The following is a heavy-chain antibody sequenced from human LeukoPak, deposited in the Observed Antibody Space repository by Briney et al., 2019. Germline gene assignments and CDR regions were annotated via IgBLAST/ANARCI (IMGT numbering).Heavy chain of an antibody. CDR1: GGTFSSYA. V-gene: IGHV1-69*05. Sequence: SVKVPCKASGGTFSSYAISWVRQAPGQGLEWMGGIIPIFGTANYAQKFQGRVTITTDESTSTAYMELSSLRSEDTAVYYCASSSPPIHRWFDPWGQGTLVTVSS. D-gene: IGHD6-6*01. CDR3: ASSSPPIHRWFDP. CDR2: IIPIFGTA. J-gene: IGHJ5*02.